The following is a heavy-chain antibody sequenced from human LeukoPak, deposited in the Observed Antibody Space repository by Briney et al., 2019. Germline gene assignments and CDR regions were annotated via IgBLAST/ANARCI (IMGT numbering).Heavy chain of an antibody. Sequence: GASVKVSCKASGYTFTSYYMHWVRQAPRQGLEWMGIINPSGGSTSYAQKFQGRVTMTRDTSTSTVYMELSSLRSEDTAVYYCARGRIAVAGIMSGHWFDPWGQGTLVTVSS. CDR1: GYTFTSYY. V-gene: IGHV1-46*01. CDR2: INPSGGST. CDR3: ARGRIAVAGIMSGHWFDP. J-gene: IGHJ5*02. D-gene: IGHD6-19*01.